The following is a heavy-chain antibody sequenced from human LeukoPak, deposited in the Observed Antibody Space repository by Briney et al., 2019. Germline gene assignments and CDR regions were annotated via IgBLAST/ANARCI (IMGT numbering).Heavy chain of an antibody. CDR1: GASITTYY. J-gene: IGHJ4*02. CDR2: IDYSGST. D-gene: IGHD2-21*01. CDR3: ARLNGGG. Sequence: SETLSLTCTVSGASITTYYWSWIRQPPGKGLQWIGYIDYSGSTNYNPSLKSRVTISIDTSKNQFSLKLNSVTAADTAVYYCARLNGGGWGQGTLVTVSS. V-gene: IGHV4-59*08.